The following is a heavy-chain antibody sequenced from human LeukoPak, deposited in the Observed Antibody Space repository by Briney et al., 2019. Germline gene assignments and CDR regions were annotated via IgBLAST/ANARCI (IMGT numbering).Heavy chain of an antibody. V-gene: IGHV3-48*01. CDR2: ISSSSSTI. D-gene: IGHD3-10*01. J-gene: IGHJ4*02. CDR1: GFTFSSYS. Sequence: PGGSLRLSCAASGFTFSSYSMNWVRQAPGKGLEWVSYISSSSSTIYYADSVKGRFTISRDNAKNSLYLQMNSLRVEDTAVYYCARDRITMVRGVMDYWGQGTLVTVSS. CDR3: ARDRITMVRGVMDY.